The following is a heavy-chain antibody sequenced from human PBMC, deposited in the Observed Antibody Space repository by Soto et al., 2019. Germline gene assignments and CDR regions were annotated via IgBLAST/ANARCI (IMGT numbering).Heavy chain of an antibody. D-gene: IGHD3-16*01. V-gene: IGHV3-23*01. CDR3: ARVTGDRIAVHDY. J-gene: IGHJ4*02. CDR1: GFTFSSYA. Sequence: PGGSLRLSCAASGFTFSSYAMCWVRQAPGKGLEWVSAMSVNGSSKYYADSVKGRFTISRDNSKNTLYLQMNSLRAEDTAVYYCARVTGDRIAVHDYWGQGTLVTVSS. CDR2: MSVNGSSK.